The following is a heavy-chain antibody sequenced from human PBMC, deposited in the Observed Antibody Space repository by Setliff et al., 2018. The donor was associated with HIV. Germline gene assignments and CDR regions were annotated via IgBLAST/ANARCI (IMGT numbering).Heavy chain of an antibody. J-gene: IGHJ4*02. CDR1: GGSIGSGGSY. Sequence: SETLSLTCTVSGGSIGSGGSYWSWIRQHPGKGLEWIGNIFYNGSTYYNPSLKSRITISVDTSKNQFSLRLSSVTAADTAVYYCARDSNDYSYYGLFDSWGQGTLITVSS. CDR2: IFYNGST. V-gene: IGHV4-31*03. D-gene: IGHD4-4*01. CDR3: ARDSNDYSYYGLFDS.